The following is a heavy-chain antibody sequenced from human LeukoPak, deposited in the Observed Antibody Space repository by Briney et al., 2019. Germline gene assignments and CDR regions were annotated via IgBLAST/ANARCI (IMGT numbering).Heavy chain of an antibody. D-gene: IGHD2-15*01. CDR3: AISLGYSATNLFDY. CDR1: GYTFTGYY. V-gene: IGHV1-2*02. Sequence: ASVKVSCKASGYTFTGYYMHWVRQAPGQGLEWMGWINPNSGGTNYAQKFQGRVTVTRDTSISTAYMELSRLRSDDTAVYYCAISLGYSATNLFDYWGQGTLVTVSS. CDR2: INPNSGGT. J-gene: IGHJ4*02.